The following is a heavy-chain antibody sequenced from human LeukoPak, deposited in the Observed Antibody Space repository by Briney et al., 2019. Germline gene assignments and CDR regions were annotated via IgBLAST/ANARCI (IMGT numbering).Heavy chain of an antibody. J-gene: IGHJ2*01. Sequence: GGSLRLSCAASGFTFSSYSMNWVRQAPGKGLEWVSYISSSSSTIYYADSVKGRFTISRDNAKNSLYLQMNSLRAEDTAVYYCARDANWGIRYLDLWGRGTLVTVSS. CDR3: ARDANWGIRYLDL. V-gene: IGHV3-48*01. D-gene: IGHD7-27*01. CDR2: ISSSSSTI. CDR1: GFTFSSYS.